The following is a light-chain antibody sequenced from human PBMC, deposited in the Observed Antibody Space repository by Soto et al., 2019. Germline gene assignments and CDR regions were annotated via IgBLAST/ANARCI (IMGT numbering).Light chain of an antibody. CDR1: QSVSSK. V-gene: IGKV3-15*01. Sequence: EILMTQSPATLSVSPGERATLSCGASQSVSSKLAWYQQKPGQAPRLLIYGASTRATGIPARFSGSGSGTEFTLTISSLKSEDFAVYYCQQYNNWHTVTFGPGTKVDI. CDR3: QQYNNWHTVT. CDR2: GAS. J-gene: IGKJ3*01.